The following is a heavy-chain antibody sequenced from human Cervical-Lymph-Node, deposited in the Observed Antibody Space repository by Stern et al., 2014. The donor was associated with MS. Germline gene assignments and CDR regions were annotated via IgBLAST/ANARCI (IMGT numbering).Heavy chain of an antibody. J-gene: IGHJ4*02. Sequence: QLQLQESGPGLVKPSQTLSLTCTVSGGSISSGSYYWSWIRQPAGKGLEWIGRIYTSGTTNYNPSLKRRVTISMDTSKKQFSLKLTSVTAADTAVYYCARASAAAYDYWGQGTLVTVSS. D-gene: IGHD6-13*01. CDR2: IYTSGTT. CDR3: ARASAAAYDY. V-gene: IGHV4-61*02. CDR1: GGSISSGSYY.